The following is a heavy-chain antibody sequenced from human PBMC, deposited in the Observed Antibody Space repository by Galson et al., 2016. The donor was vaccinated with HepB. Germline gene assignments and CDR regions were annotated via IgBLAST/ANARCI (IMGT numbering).Heavy chain of an antibody. CDR3: ARDSRATFGEPNWFDP. V-gene: IGHV3-48*01. CDR1: GLASSRHN. CDR2: ITATGTAI. D-gene: IGHD3-3*01. Sequence: PLSLSCAASGLASSRHNMKHVCHDRGQGLPCNSFITATGTAIDYADSVKGRFTISRDNAKNSLYLQMNSLRAEDTAVYYCARDSRATFGEPNWFDPLGQGTLVTVSS. J-gene: IGHJ5*02.